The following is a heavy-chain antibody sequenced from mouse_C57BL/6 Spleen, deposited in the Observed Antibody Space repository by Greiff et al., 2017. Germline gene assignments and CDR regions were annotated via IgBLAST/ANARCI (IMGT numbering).Heavy chain of an antibody. Sequence: QVQLQQPGAELVMPGASVKLSCKASGYTFTSYWMHWVKQRPGQGLEWIGELDPSDSYTNYNQKFKGKSTLTVDKSSSTAYMQLSSLTSEDSAVYYCARDYGSSYRRAMDYWGQGTSVTVSS. CDR3: ARDYGSSYRRAMDY. CDR1: GYTFTSYW. J-gene: IGHJ4*01. CDR2: LDPSDSYT. D-gene: IGHD1-1*01. V-gene: IGHV1-69*01.